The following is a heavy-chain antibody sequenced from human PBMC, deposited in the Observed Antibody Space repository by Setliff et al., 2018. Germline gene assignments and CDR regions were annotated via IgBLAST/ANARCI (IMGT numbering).Heavy chain of an antibody. Sequence: GASVKVSCKASGYSFSNYDIMWVRQAPGQGLEWMGTINTGGGSASIVDQFQGRVTMTRDTSTSTVYMEFSSLRSDDTAVYYCARGGVAAAGRKGVFEHWGQGTLVTVSS. CDR3: ARGGVAAAGRKGVFEH. CDR2: INTGGGSA. D-gene: IGHD6-13*01. V-gene: IGHV1-46*01. CDR1: GYSFSNYD. J-gene: IGHJ4*02.